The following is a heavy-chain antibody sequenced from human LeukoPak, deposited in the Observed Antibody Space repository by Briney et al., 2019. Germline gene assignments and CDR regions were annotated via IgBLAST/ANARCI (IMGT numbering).Heavy chain of an antibody. V-gene: IGHV4-61*01. CDR3: ARGSSSSPYYFDY. D-gene: IGHD6-6*01. CDR2: IYYSGST. CDR1: GGSISSSTYY. J-gene: IGHJ4*02. Sequence: SETLSLTCTVSGGSISSSTYYWSWIRQPPGKGLEWIGYIYYSGSTNYNPSLKSRVTMSVDTSKNQVSLKLSSVTAADTAVYYCARGSSSSPYYFDYWGQGTLVTVSS.